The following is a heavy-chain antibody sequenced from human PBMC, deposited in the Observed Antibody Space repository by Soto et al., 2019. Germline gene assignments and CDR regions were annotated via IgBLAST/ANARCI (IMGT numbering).Heavy chain of an antibody. J-gene: IGHJ6*04. Sequence: GGSLRLSWAASGFTFSSYSMNWVRQATGKGLEWVSSISSSSSYIYYADSVEGRFSISRDNAKNSLSRQMNSLGAEDTAVYFCARVPYSDTAGTACGLDAWGNGTPVTVSP. V-gene: IGHV3-21*01. CDR2: ISSSSSYI. CDR1: GFTFSSYS. D-gene: IGHD3-9*01. CDR3: ARVPYSDTAGTACGLDA.